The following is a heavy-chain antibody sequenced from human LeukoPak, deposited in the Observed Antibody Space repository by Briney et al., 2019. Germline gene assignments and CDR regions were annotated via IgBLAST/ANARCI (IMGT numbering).Heavy chain of an antibody. Sequence: GESLKISCKGSGYSFTSYWIGWVRQMPGKGLEWMGIIYPGDSDTRYSPSFQGQVTILADKSISTAFLQWSSLKASDTAMYYCARGRTTVVTPDAFDIWGQGTMVTVSS. V-gene: IGHV5-51*01. CDR3: ARGRTTVVTPDAFDI. D-gene: IGHD4-23*01. CDR2: IYPGDSDT. CDR1: GYSFTSYW. J-gene: IGHJ3*02.